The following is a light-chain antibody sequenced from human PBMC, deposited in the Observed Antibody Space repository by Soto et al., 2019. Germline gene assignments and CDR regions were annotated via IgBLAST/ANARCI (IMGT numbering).Light chain of an antibody. CDR3: QQSYRTPLT. CDR1: QSISSY. Sequence: DIQMTQSPSSLSASVGDRVTITCRASQSISSYLNWYQQKPGKAPKLLIYAASSLQSGVPSRFSGSGTETDFTLTISSLQPEDFATCYCQQSYRTPLTVGPGTKVDIK. CDR2: AAS. V-gene: IGKV1-39*01. J-gene: IGKJ3*01.